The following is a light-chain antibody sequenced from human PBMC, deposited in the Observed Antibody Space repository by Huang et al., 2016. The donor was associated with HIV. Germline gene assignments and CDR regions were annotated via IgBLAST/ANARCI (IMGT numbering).Light chain of an antibody. CDR2: AAS. J-gene: IGKJ2*01. Sequence: DIQMTKSPFSLSSSVGDRVTITCRASQSISSYLNWYQQKPGKDPKILLYAASTLQIGIPSRFSGSGAGTDFTLTITSLQPEDFATYYCQQTYIIPITFGQGTKLEIK. V-gene: IGKV1-39*01. CDR3: QQTYIIPIT. CDR1: QSISSY.